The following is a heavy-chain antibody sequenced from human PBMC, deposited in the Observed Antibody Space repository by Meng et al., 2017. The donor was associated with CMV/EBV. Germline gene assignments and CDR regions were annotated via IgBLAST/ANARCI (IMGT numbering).Heavy chain of an antibody. V-gene: IGHV1-2*02. CDR2: INPNSGGT. D-gene: IGHD2-2*01. J-gene: IGHJ5*02. CDR1: GYTFTGYS. Sequence: KASGYTFTGYSMHWVRQAPGQGLEWMGWINPNSGGTNYAQKFQGRVTMTRDTSISTAYMELSRLRSDDTAVYYCARGPAALGENWFDPWGQGTLVTVSS. CDR3: ARGPAALGENWFDP.